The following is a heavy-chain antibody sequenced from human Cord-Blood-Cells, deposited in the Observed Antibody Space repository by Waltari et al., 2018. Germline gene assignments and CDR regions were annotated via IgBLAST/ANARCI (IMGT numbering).Heavy chain of an antibody. Sequence: VQPVQSGAEVKKPGSSVKVSCKASGRSLRSSAISRVRQAPGQGLGWMGGIIPIVGTANYAQKFQGRVTITADESTSTAYMELSSLRSEDTAVYYCARTVIDYYYGMDVWGQGTTVTVSS. CDR1: GRSLRSSA. V-gene: IGHV1-69*12. D-gene: IGHD4-17*01. CDR2: IIPIVGTA. CDR3: ARTVIDYYYGMDV. J-gene: IGHJ6*02.